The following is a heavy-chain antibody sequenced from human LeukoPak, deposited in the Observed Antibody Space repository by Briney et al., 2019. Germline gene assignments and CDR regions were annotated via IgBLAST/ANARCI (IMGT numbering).Heavy chain of an antibody. V-gene: IGHV4-30-4*01. Sequence: SETLSLTCTVSGGSISSGDYYWSWIRQPPGKGLEWIGYIYYSGSTYYNPSLKSRVTISVDTSKNQFSLKLSSVTAADTAVHYCARGGGSYYEAATWWFDPWGQGTLVTVSS. D-gene: IGHD1-26*01. CDR1: GGSISSGDYY. J-gene: IGHJ5*02. CDR2: IYYSGST. CDR3: ARGGGSYYEAATWWFDP.